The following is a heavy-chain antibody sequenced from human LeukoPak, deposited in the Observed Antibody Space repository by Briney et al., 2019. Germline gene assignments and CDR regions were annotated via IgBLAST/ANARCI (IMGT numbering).Heavy chain of an antibody. V-gene: IGHV4-61*01. CDR3: ARGGGYFDY. CDR1: GGSISSGSYY. D-gene: IGHD3-10*01. Sequence: PSETLSLTCTVSGGSISSGSYYWSWIRQPPGKGLEWIGYIYYSGSTNYNPSLKSRVTISVDTSKNQFSLKLSSVTAADTAVYYCARGGGYFDYWGQGTLVTVSS. CDR2: IYYSGST. J-gene: IGHJ4*02.